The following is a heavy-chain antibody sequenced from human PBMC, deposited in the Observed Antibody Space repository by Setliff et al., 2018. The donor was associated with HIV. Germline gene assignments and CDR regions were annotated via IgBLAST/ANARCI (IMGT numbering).Heavy chain of an antibody. CDR1: GYSISSGFY. Sequence: PSETLSLTCNVSGYSISSGFYWGWIRQPPGKGLEWIGNVFHSGDTDYSPSLKSRVTMSVETSENQFSLRLTSVTAADTAVYYCARRTIWGDAFDIWGQGTMVTVSS. CDR2: VFHSGDT. D-gene: IGHD3-3*01. CDR3: ARRTIWGDAFDI. V-gene: IGHV4-38-2*02. J-gene: IGHJ3*02.